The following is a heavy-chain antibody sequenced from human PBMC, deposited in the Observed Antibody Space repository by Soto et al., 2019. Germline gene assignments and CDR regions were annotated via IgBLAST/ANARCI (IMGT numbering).Heavy chain of an antibody. CDR2: ISLYSDGT. Sequence: ASVKVACKTSGYTFSNYGITWVRQAPGQPLEWLGWISLYSDGTNYAQKFQGRVSMTTDTSTTTAYMELRSLRSDDTAVYYCARVVPGAEAWFGPWGQGTLVTVSS. V-gene: IGHV1-18*01. D-gene: IGHD2-2*01. CDR1: GYTFSNYG. J-gene: IGHJ5*02. CDR3: ARVVPGAEAWFGP.